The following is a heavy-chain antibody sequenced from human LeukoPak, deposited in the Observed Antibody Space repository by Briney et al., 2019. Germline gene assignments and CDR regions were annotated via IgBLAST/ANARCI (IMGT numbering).Heavy chain of an antibody. Sequence: SQTLSLTCTVSGGSISSGGYYWSWIRQHPGKGLEWIGYIYYSGSTYYNPPLKSRVTISVDTSKNQFSLNLSSVTAADTAVYYCARRWVYDKRAFDAWGQGTMVTVSS. CDR3: ARRWVYDKRAFDA. D-gene: IGHD3-16*01. CDR1: GGSISSGGYY. V-gene: IGHV4-31*03. CDR2: IYYSGST. J-gene: IGHJ3*01.